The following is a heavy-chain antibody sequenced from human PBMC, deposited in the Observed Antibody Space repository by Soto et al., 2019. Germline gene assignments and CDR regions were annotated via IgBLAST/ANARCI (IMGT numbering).Heavy chain of an antibody. CDR3: ARSVLSSGPPMDV. V-gene: IGHV1-2*04. CDR1: GYTFTGYY. CDR2: INPNSGGT. Sequence: QVQLVQSGAEVKKPGASVKVSCKASGYTFTGYYMHWVRQAPGQGLEWMGWINPNSGGTNYAQKFQGWVTMTRDTSISTDYMELSRLSSDDTAVYYCARSVLSSGPPMDVWGQGTTVTVSS. J-gene: IGHJ6*02. D-gene: IGHD6-19*01.